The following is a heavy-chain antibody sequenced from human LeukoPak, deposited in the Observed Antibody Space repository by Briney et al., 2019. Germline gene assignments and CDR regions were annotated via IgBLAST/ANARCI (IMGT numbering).Heavy chain of an antibody. CDR1: GFTFSSYA. Sequence: GGSLRLSCAASGFTFSSYAMSWVRQAPGKVLEWVSAMSGSGGSTYYPDSVKGRFTISRDNSKNTLYLQMNSLRAEDTAVYYCARCSGGSCYAYNWFDPWGQGTLVTVSS. J-gene: IGHJ5*02. CDR3: ARCSGGSCYAYNWFDP. CDR2: MSGSGGST. V-gene: IGHV3-23*01. D-gene: IGHD2-15*01.